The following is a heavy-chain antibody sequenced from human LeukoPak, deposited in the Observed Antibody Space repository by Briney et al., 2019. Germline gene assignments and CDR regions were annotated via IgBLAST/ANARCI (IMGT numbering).Heavy chain of an antibody. V-gene: IGHV4-38-2*01. CDR2: IYHSGST. J-gene: IGHJ4*02. CDR3: ARHRVGANYFDY. D-gene: IGHD1-26*01. CDR1: GYSISSGYY. Sequence: SETLSLTCAVSGYSISSGYYWGWIRQPPGKGLGWIGSIYHSGSTYYNPSLKSRVTISVDTSKNQFSLKLSSVTAADTAVYYCARHRVGANYFDYWGQGTLVTVSS.